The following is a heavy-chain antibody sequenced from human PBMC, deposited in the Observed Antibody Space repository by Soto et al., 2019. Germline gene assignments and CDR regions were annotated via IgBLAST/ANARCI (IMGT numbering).Heavy chain of an antibody. CDR1: VFPFSSYG. CDR3: AKDPLYRDITVVGGDGWLGP. V-gene: IGHV3-23*01. D-gene: IGHD1-20*01. Sequence: PGGTLRLSCAASVFPFSSYGMIWVRQAPGKGLQWVSAITGGGGSTFYADSVKGRFTISRDNFKSTLYLQMNSLRADDTAVYYCAKDPLYRDITVVGGDGWLGPWGQGTLVTVSS. J-gene: IGHJ5*02. CDR2: ITGGGGST.